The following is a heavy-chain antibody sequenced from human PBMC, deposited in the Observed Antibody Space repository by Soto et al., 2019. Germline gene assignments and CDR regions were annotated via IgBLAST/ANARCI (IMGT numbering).Heavy chain of an antibody. J-gene: IGHJ4*02. CDR2: ISYDGSNK. CDR3: AKALYDLPDY. D-gene: IGHD3-3*01. V-gene: IGHV3-30*18. Sequence: QVQLVESGGGVVQPGRSLRLSCAASGFTFSSYGMHWVRQAPGKGLEWVAVISYDGSNKYYADSVKGRFTISRDNSKNTLYLQMNSLRAEDTAVYYCAKALYDLPDYWGQGTLVTVSS. CDR1: GFTFSSYG.